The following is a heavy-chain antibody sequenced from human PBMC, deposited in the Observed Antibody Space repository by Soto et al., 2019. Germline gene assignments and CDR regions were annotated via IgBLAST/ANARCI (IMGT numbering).Heavy chain of an antibody. Sequence: SGPTMVNPTQTLTLTCTFSGFSLSTRAVGVGWIRQPPGKALEWLALIYWNDDKRYSPSLKNRLTITKDTSKNHVVLTMTNMDPVDTATYYCAHRHELGSFDIWGQGTKVTVSS. V-gene: IGHV2-5*01. CDR1: GFSLSTRAVG. CDR3: AHRHELGSFDI. J-gene: IGHJ3*02. CDR2: IYWNDDK. D-gene: IGHD1-26*01.